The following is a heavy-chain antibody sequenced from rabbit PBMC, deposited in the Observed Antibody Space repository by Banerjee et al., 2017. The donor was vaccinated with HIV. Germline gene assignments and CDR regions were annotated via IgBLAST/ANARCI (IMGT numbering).Heavy chain of an antibody. D-gene: IGHD4-2*01. CDR1: GFSFSSNYW. J-gene: IGHJ4*01. Sequence: EESGGDLVKPEGSLTLTCTASGFSFSSNYWLCWVRQAPGKGLEWIACIGAGSTYYATWAKARFTISKTSSTTVTLQMTSLTAADTATYFCARDAGYAGSNLWGQGTLVTVS. CDR2: IGAGST. CDR3: ARDAGYAGSNL. V-gene: IGHV1S45*01.